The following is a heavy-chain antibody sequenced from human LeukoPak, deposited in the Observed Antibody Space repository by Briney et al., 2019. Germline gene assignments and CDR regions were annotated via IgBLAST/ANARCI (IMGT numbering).Heavy chain of an antibody. D-gene: IGHD6-13*01. CDR3: AKDLVGSTWYQGYYFDY. Sequence: GGSLRLSCAASGFTFSSYAMSWVRQAPGKGLEWVSAISGSGGSIYYADSVKGRFTISRDNSKNTLYLQMNSLRAEDTAVYYCAKDLVGSTWYQGYYFDYWGQGTLVIVSS. V-gene: IGHV3-23*01. CDR2: ISGSGGSI. J-gene: IGHJ4*02. CDR1: GFTFSSYA.